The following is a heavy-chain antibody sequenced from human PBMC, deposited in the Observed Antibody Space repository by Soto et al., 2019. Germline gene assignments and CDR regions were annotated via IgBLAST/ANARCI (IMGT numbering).Heavy chain of an antibody. Sequence: SETLSLTCTVSGGSISSGDYYWSWIRQPPGKGLEWIGYIYYSGGTYYNPSLKSRVTISIDTSKNQFSLKLSSVTAADTAVYYCARDLSGDRNYYYGMDVWGQGTTVTVS. CDR1: GGSISSGDYY. J-gene: IGHJ6*02. V-gene: IGHV4-30-4*01. D-gene: IGHD4-17*01. CDR3: ARDLSGDRNYYYGMDV. CDR2: IYYSGGT.